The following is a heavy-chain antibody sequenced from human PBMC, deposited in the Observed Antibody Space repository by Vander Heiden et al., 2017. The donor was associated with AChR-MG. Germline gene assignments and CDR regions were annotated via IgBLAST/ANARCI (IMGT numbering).Heavy chain of an antibody. D-gene: IGHD6-13*01. CDR3: ARHVYYPRSIAAAQPLWY. J-gene: IGHJ4*02. CDR2: IYYSGST. CDR1: GGSISSSSYY. Sequence: QLQLQESGPGLVKPSETLSLTCTVSGGSISSSSYYWGWIRQPPGKGLEWIGSIYYSGSTYYNPSLKSRVTISVDTSKNQFSLKLSSVTAADTAVYYCARHVYYPRSIAAAQPLWYWGQGTLVTVSS. V-gene: IGHV4-39*01.